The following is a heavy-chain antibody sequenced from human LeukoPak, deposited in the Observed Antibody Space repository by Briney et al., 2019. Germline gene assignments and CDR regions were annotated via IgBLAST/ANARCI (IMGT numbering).Heavy chain of an antibody. Sequence: GGSLRLSCAASGFTFSTYWMSWVRQAPGRGLEWVANIKQDGSEKYYVDSVKGRFTISRDNAKNSLFLQMNSLRAEDTAVYYCARVRCSSNSCFPDYWGQGTLVTVSS. V-gene: IGHV3-7*01. J-gene: IGHJ4*02. CDR2: IKQDGSEK. D-gene: IGHD2-2*01. CDR3: ARVRCSSNSCFPDY. CDR1: GFTFSTYW.